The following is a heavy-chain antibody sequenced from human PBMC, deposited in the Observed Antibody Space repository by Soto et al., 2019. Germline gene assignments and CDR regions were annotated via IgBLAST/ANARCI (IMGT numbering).Heavy chain of an antibody. CDR2: MIGMYGTP. D-gene: IGHD3-22*01. J-gene: IGHJ5*02. V-gene: IGHV1-69*01. Sequence: QVQLVQSGAEVKKPGSSVKVSCKASGGTFSRYAVSWVRQAPGQGLEWMGRMIGMYGTPKYAQKCQGRITIKADELASTDFIELSSLRSEDTAMYYCATAEKYHDSSGYLSWGQGTLVTVSS. CDR1: GGTFSRYA. CDR3: ATAEKYHDSSGYLS.